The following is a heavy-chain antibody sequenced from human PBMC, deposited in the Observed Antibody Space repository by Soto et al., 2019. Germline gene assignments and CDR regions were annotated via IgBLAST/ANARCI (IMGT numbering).Heavy chain of an antibody. D-gene: IGHD2-2*01. Sequence: LRLSCAASGFTVSSNYMSWVRQTPGKGLEWVSLIYSGGITYYADSVKGRFTISRDNSKNALYLQVNGLRAEDTAVYYCARGTCSSTSCFFDYWGQGTLVTVSS. CDR1: GFTVSSNY. V-gene: IGHV3-66*01. J-gene: IGHJ4*02. CDR3: ARGTCSSTSCFFDY. CDR2: IYSGGIT.